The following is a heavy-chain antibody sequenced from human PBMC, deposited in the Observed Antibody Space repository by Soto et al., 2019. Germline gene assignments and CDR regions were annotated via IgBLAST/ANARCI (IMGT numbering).Heavy chain of an antibody. D-gene: IGHD3-9*01. CDR2: LTGSSSNT. Sequence: GGSLRLSCASSGFSFRNYAMSWVRQDPGKGLEWISTLTGSSSNTYYADSVKGRFAISRDNSRNTLYLQMHSLTAEDTAVYYCANGRATYGLLTHDYWGQGTLVTVSS. CDR1: GFSFRNYA. V-gene: IGHV3-23*01. CDR3: ANGRATYGLLTHDY. J-gene: IGHJ4*02.